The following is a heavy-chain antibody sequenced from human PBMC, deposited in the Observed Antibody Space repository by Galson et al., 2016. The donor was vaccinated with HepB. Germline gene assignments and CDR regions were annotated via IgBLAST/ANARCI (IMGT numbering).Heavy chain of an antibody. D-gene: IGHD1-26*01. J-gene: IGHJ4*02. V-gene: IGHV3-74*03. CDR2: ISSDGLTT. Sequence: SLRLSCAASGFTFRTYWMHWFRQSPGMGLVWVSRISSDGLTTTYADSVKGRFTISRDNGRNTLYLQMNSLRAEDTGVYYCARDQTRRGPTTFDNWGQGTLVTVSS. CDR3: ARDQTRRGPTTFDN. CDR1: GFTFRTYW.